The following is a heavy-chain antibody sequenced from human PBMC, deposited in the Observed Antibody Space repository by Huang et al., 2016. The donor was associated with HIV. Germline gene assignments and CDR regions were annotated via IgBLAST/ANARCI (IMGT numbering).Heavy chain of an antibody. V-gene: IGHV1-69*13. Sequence: QVQLVQSGAEVKKPGSSVMVSCKASGGSFSKYAISWVRQAPGQGLVWSAGIVPIFRTPKYSQKFQGRVTISADESMSTAYMELTSLRSEDTAVYYCAGVYSGSYYDHWGQGTLVTVSS. D-gene: IGHD1-26*01. CDR1: GGSFSKYA. CDR3: AGVYSGSYYDH. CDR2: IVPIFRTP. J-gene: IGHJ5*02.